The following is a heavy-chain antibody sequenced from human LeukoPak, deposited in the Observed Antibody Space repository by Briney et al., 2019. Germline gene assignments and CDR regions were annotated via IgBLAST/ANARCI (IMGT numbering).Heavy chain of an antibody. CDR2: IYPGDSDT. V-gene: IGHV5-51*01. D-gene: IGHD3-10*01. CDR1: GYSFTSYW. J-gene: IGHJ4*02. Sequence: GESLKISCKGSGYSFTSYWIGWVRQMPGKGLEWMGIIYPGDSDTRYSPSFQGQVTIPADKSISTAYLQWSSLKASDTAMYYCARHRTMVRGVIIEDYWGQGTLVTVSS. CDR3: ARHRTMVRGVIIEDY.